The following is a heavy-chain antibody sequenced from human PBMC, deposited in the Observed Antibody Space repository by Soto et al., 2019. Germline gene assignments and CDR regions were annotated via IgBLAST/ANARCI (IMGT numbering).Heavy chain of an antibody. J-gene: IGHJ4*02. CDR1: GDTFAFYS. V-gene: IGHV1-69*02. D-gene: IGHD3-10*01. CDR2: INPILSMS. Sequence: QVQLVQSGAEVKRPGSSVKVSCKASGDTFAFYSINWVRQAPGLGLEWMGRINPILSMSNYAQRFQGRVTMTADKSTSTAYMVLNSLRSKDTAMYYCATSYGSGYRAFDYWGQGALVTVSS. CDR3: ATSYGSGYRAFDY.